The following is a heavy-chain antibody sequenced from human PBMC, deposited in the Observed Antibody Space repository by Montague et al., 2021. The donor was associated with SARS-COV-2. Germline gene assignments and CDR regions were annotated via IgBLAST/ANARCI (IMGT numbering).Heavy chain of an antibody. CDR3: ARDPWRITIFGVVTRYGMDV. CDR1: GGSVSSGSYY. J-gene: IGHJ6*02. Sequence: SETLSLTCTVSGGSVSSGSYYWSWIRQPPGKGLEWIGYIYYSGSTNYNPSLKSRVTISVDTPKNQFSLKLSSVTAADTAVYYYARDPWRITIFGVVTRYGMDVWGQGTTVTVSS. D-gene: IGHD3-3*01. CDR2: IYYSGST. V-gene: IGHV4-61*01.